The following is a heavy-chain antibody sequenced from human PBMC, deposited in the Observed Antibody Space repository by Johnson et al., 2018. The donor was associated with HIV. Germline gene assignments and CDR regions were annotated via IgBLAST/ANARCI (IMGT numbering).Heavy chain of an antibody. V-gene: IGHV3-11*04. J-gene: IGHJ3*02. Sequence: VQLVESGGGLVKPGGSLRLSCAASGFSFSDFYMSWIRQAPGKGLEWISYMSSSGSTIYHAESVQGRFTISRDNAKNSLYLQMNSLRVEDTAVYYCARGISNWNYFDDDAFDIWGQGTMVTVSS. D-gene: IGHD1-7*01. CDR3: ARGISNWNYFDDDAFDI. CDR1: GFSFSDFY. CDR2: MSSSGSTI.